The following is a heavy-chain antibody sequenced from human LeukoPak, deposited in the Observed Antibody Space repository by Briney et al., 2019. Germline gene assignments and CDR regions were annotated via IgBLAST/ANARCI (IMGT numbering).Heavy chain of an antibody. Sequence: SETLSLTCTVSGGSISSYYWSWIRQPPGKGLEWIGYIYYSGTTNYNPSLKSRVTISVDTSKNQFSLKLSSVTAADTAVYYCARDVERGDAFDIWGQGTMVTVSS. V-gene: IGHV4-59*01. J-gene: IGHJ3*02. CDR1: GGSISSYY. CDR2: IYYSGTT. D-gene: IGHD5-24*01. CDR3: ARDVERGDAFDI.